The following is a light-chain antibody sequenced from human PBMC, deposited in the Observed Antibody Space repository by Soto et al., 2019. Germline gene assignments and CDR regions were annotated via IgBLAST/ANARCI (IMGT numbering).Light chain of an antibody. CDR2: AAS. Sequence: DIQMTQSPSSLSASVGDRVTITCRASQGISNYLAWYQQKPGKVPKLLIYAASTLQSGVRSRFSGSGSGTDFTLTISSLQPEDVATYYCQKYNSAPPVTFGGGTKVEIK. J-gene: IGKJ4*01. V-gene: IGKV1-27*01. CDR3: QKYNSAPPVT. CDR1: QGISNY.